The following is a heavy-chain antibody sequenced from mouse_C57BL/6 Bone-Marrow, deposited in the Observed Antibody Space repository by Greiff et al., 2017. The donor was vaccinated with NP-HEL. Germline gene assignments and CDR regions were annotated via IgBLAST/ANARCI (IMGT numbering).Heavy chain of an antibody. CDR2: IYPGDGDT. CDR3: ARWLLRSYYYAMDY. CDR1: GYAFSSSW. J-gene: IGHJ4*01. D-gene: IGHD2-3*01. Sequence: LVEPGASVKISCKASGYAFSSSWMNWVKQRPGKGLEWIGRIYPGDGDTNYNGKFKGKATLTADKSSSTAYMQLSSLTSEDSAVYFCARWLLRSYYYAMDYWGQGTAVTVSS. V-gene: IGHV1-82*01.